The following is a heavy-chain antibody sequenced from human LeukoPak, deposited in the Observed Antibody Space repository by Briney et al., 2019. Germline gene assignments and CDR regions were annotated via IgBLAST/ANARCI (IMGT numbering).Heavy chain of an antibody. CDR3: AKSYNGYESKPDY. CDR2: NSNSGGRT. CDR1: GFTFSSYA. D-gene: IGHD5-12*01. Sequence: GGSLRLSCAASGFTFSSYAMSWVRQAPGKGLEWVSSNSNSGGRTFYTDSVKGRFTISRDNSKITLYLQMNSLRAEDTAVYYCAKSYNGYESKPDYWGQGTLVTVSS. J-gene: IGHJ4*02. V-gene: IGHV3-23*01.